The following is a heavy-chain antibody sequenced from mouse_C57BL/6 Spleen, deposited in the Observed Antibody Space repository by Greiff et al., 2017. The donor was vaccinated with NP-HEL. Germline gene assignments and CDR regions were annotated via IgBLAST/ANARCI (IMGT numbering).Heavy chain of an antibody. CDR3: ARGGDYDGVYFDY. V-gene: IGHV5-16*01. J-gene: IGHJ2*01. D-gene: IGHD2-4*01. CDR2: INYDGSST. Sequence: DVQLVESEGGLVQPGSSMKLSCTASGFTFSDYYMAWVRQVPEKGLEWVANINYDGSSTYYLDSLKSRFIISRDNAKNILYLQMSSLKSEDTATYYCARGGDYDGVYFDYWGQGTTLTVSS. CDR1: GFTFSDYY.